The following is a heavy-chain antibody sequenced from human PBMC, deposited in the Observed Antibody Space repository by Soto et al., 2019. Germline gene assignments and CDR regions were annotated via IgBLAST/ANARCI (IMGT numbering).Heavy chain of an antibody. Sequence: QVQLVESGGGVVQPGRSLRLSCAAYGFTFSSYGMPWVRQAPGKGLEWVAVISYDGSNKYYADSVKGRFTISRDNSKNTLYLQMNSLRAEDTAVYYCAKRMVYATYYYYMDVWGKGTTVTVSS. CDR3: AKRMVYATYYYYMDV. J-gene: IGHJ6*03. CDR1: GFTFSSYG. V-gene: IGHV3-30*18. CDR2: ISYDGSNK. D-gene: IGHD2-8*01.